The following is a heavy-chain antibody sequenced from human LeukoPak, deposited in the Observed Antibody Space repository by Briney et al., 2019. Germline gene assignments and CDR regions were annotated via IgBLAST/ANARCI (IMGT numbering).Heavy chain of an antibody. CDR3: ARDWRVSAFDY. CDR1: GFTFSSYE. Sequence: GGSLRLSCAASGFTFSSYEMNWVRRAPGKGLEWVSYISGSGGTTYYADSVKGRFTISRANTKNSLYLQINSLRAEDTAVYYCARDWRVSAFDYWGQGSLVTVSS. J-gene: IGHJ4*02. V-gene: IGHV3-48*03. CDR2: ISGSGGTT. D-gene: IGHD3-3*01.